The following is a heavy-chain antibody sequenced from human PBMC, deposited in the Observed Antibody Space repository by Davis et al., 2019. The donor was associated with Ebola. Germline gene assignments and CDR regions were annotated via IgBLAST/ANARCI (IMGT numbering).Heavy chain of an antibody. CDR2: IYDSGRT. CDR1: DGSISSHY. D-gene: IGHD3-16*01. Sequence: PSETLSLTCSFSDGSISSHYWNWIRQPPGRGLEWVGIIYDSGRTNYNPSLKSRVTISADTSNNQFSLNLRSVTAADTAVYYCVRFGRGAYWGQGTLVTVSS. J-gene: IGHJ4*02. CDR3: VRFGRGAY. V-gene: IGHV4-59*11.